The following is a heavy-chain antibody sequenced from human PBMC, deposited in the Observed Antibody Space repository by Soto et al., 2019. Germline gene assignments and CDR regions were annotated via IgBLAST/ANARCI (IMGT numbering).Heavy chain of an antibody. V-gene: IGHV1-69*02. D-gene: IGHD1-26*01. Sequence: SVKVSCKASGGTFSSYTISWVLQAPGQGLEWMGRIIPILGIANYAQKFQGRVTITADKSTSTAYMELRSLRSDDTAVYYCARVFSGSSSSDPYYYYGMDVWGQGTTVTVSS. CDR3: ARVFSGSSSSDPYYYYGMDV. CDR1: GGTFSSYT. CDR2: IIPILGIA. J-gene: IGHJ6*02.